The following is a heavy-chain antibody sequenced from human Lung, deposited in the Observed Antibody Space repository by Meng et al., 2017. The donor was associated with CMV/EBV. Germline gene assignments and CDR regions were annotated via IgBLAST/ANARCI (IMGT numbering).Heavy chain of an antibody. CDR2: ISPYTGNT. Sequence: ASVKVSCKTSGYTFNSFGISWVRQAPGQGLEWLGCISPYTGNTFYAQNLQGRVTLPTDRSTRTAYMELRSLTSYDTAVYYCARDLRLVPSPAQEFWGQGTLVTVSS. D-gene: IGHD2-2*01. CDR3: ARDLRLVPSPAQEF. CDR1: GYTFNSFG. J-gene: IGHJ4*02. V-gene: IGHV1-18*01.